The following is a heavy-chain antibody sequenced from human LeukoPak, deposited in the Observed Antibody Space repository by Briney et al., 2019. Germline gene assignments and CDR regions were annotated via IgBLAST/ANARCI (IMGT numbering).Heavy chain of an antibody. V-gene: IGHV3-21*01. CDR2: ISSSSSYI. CDR1: GFTFSSYS. J-gene: IGHJ4*02. CDR3: ASPVSIEEIVVVPAATDY. D-gene: IGHD2-2*01. Sequence: GGSLRLSCAASGFTFSSYSMNWVRQAPGKGLEWVSSISSSSSYIYYADSVKGRFTISRDNAKNSLYLQMNSLRAEDTAVYYWASPVSIEEIVVVPAATDYWGRGTLVTVSS.